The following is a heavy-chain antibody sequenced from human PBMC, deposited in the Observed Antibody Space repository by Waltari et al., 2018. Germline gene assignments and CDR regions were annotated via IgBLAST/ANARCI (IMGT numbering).Heavy chain of an antibody. CDR3: ARDLYSGYDFLLPFDY. J-gene: IGHJ4*02. CDR2: INTKSGDT. D-gene: IGHD5-12*01. CDR1: GYTFTSFA. V-gene: IGHV1-18*01. Sequence: QVQLVQSGGEVTKPGPSVKVSCETSGYTFTSFAISWARQAPGQGLAWMGWINTKSGDTNYAQRFQGRVTMTTDTSTSTAYMELKSLTSDDTAVYYCARDLYSGYDFLLPFDYWGQGSLVTVSS.